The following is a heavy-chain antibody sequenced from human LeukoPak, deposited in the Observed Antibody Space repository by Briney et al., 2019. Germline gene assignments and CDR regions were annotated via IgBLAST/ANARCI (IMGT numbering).Heavy chain of an antibody. J-gene: IGHJ4*02. D-gene: IGHD1-20*01. CDR3: ARRSQTLNWSFEYYFDY. Sequence: SETLSLTCTVSGGSISSSSYYWGWIRQPPGKGLEWIGSIYYSGSTYFNPSLKSRVTISVDTSKNHFSLKLSSVTAADTAVYYCARRSQTLNWSFEYYFDYWGQGTLVTVSS. CDR2: IYYSGST. V-gene: IGHV4-39*01. CDR1: GGSISSSSYY.